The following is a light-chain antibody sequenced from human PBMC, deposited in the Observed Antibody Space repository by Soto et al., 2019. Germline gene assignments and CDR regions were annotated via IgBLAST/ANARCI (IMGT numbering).Light chain of an antibody. V-gene: IGKV3-15*01. CDR2: AAY. J-gene: IGKJ1*01. Sequence: EIVMTQSPATLSVSPGERGTLSCRASQSVGTNLAWYQQKPGQAHRLLIYAAYIRASGFQARFSGGGSGTDFTLTIRSLQSEDFAVYFCKQYNNWPRTFGQGTKVDIK. CDR3: KQYNNWPRT. CDR1: QSVGTN.